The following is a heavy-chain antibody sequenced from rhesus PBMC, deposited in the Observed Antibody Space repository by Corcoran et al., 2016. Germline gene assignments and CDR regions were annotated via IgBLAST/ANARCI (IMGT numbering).Heavy chain of an antibody. CDR2: IYGSGGGT. D-gene: IGHD3-9*01. J-gene: IGHJ4*01. V-gene: IGHV4-106*01. CDR3: ARENRLRKYYFDY. Sequence: QVQLQESGPGLVKSSETLSPTCSVSGGAISDDYYWSWTRQPPGTGLEWIGYIYGSGGGTNYNPSIKNRVTISMDTSKNQFSLKLNSVTAADTAVYYCARENRLRKYYFDYWGQGVLVTVSS. CDR1: GGAISDDYY.